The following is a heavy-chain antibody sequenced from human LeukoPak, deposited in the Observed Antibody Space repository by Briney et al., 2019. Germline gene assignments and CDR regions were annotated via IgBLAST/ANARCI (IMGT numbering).Heavy chain of an antibody. CDR2: IYYSGST. CDR3: ARANMDGPVNFDY. CDR1: GGSISSYY. Sequence: SETLSLTCTVSGGSISSYYWSWIRQPPGKGLEWIGYIYYSGSTNYNPSLKSRVTISVDTSKNQFSLKLSSVTAADTAVYYCARANMDGPVNFDYWGQGTLVTVSS. D-gene: IGHD2/OR15-2a*01. V-gene: IGHV4-59*01. J-gene: IGHJ4*02.